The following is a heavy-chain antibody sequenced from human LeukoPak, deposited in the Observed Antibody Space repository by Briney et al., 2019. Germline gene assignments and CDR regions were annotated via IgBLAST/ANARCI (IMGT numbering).Heavy chain of an antibody. CDR3: VRDLYYVPDY. J-gene: IGHJ4*02. V-gene: IGHV3-74*01. CDR2: IHRDGSST. Sequence: PGGPLRLSCAASGFTFSSTWIHWFRQAPGKGPVWVSRIHRDGSSTIYADSVKGRFTISRHNASNTLYLQMTRMRAEDTAVYCCVRDLYYVPDYWGKGTLVTVSS. D-gene: IGHD3-10*01. CDR1: GFTFSSTW.